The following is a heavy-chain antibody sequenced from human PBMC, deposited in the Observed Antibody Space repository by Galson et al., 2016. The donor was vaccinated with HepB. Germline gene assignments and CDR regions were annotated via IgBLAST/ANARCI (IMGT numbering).Heavy chain of an antibody. CDR1: GGSFSGYY. Sequence: ETLSLTCAVYGGSFSGYYWSWIRQAPGKGLEWVSLIYSGGNTYYADSVKGRFTISRDNSKNTLYLQMNSLRTEDTAVYYCARGEITGTTGDYWGQGTLVTVSS. D-gene: IGHD1-7*01. CDR2: IYSGGNT. CDR3: ARGEITGTTGDY. J-gene: IGHJ4*02. V-gene: IGHV3-53*01.